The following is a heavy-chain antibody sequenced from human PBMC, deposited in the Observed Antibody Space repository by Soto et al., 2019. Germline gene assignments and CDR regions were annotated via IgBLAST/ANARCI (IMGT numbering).Heavy chain of an antibody. CDR1: GCSISSGCYY. J-gene: IGHJ4*02. Sequence: PSETLSLTCTVSGCSISSGCYYWSWIRQHPGKGLEWIGYIYYSGSTYYNPSLKSRVTISVDTSKNQFSLKLSSVTAADTAVYYCASDSYGSLGLDYWGQGTLVTVSS. V-gene: IGHV4-31*03. CDR3: ASDSYGSLGLDY. CDR2: IYYSGST. D-gene: IGHD5-18*01.